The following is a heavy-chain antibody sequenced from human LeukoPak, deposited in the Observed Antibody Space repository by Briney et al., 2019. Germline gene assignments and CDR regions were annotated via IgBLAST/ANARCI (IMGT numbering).Heavy chain of an antibody. Sequence: GGSLRLSCAASGFTFSSYAMSWVRQAPGKGLEWVSAISGSGGSTYYADSVKGRFTISRDNSKNTLHLQMNSLRAEDTAVYYCATFLAIVTARDSLYFQHWGQGTLVTVSS. V-gene: IGHV3-23*01. CDR3: ATFLAIVTARDSLYFQH. D-gene: IGHD3-3*02. CDR1: GFTFSSYA. J-gene: IGHJ1*01. CDR2: ISGSGGST.